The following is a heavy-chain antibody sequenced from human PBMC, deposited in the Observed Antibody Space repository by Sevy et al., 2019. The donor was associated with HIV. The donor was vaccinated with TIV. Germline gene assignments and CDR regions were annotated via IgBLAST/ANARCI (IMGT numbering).Heavy chain of an antibody. J-gene: IGHJ4*02. CDR1: GFTFSSYA. V-gene: IGHV3-64D*06. CDR3: VKRYSSGWYYFDY. Sequence: GGSLRLSCSASGFTFSSYAMHWVRQAPGKGLEYVSAISSNGGSTYYADSVKGRFTISRDNSKNTLYLQMSSLRAEDTAVYYCVKRYSSGWYYFDYWGQGTLVTISS. D-gene: IGHD6-19*01. CDR2: ISSNGGST.